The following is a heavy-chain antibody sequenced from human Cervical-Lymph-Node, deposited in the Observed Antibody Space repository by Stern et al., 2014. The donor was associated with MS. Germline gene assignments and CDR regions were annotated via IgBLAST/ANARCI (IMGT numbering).Heavy chain of an antibody. V-gene: IGHV1-18*01. CDR1: GYTFSSFA. Sequence: VQLVESGAEVKKPGASVNVSCKASGYTFSSFAITWVRQAPGQGLEWMGTITVYNGNTNYAQRVQDRVNMTTYTSTNKAYMEGRNRRSDDTAVYYCARGWGDPRHWGQGTLVTVSS. J-gene: IGHJ4*02. CDR2: ITVYNGNT. CDR3: ARGWGDPRH. D-gene: IGHD3-16*01.